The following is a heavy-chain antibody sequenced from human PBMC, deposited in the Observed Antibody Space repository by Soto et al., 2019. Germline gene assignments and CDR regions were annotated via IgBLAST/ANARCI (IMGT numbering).Heavy chain of an antibody. J-gene: IGHJ5*02. CDR1: GGSFSGYY. Sequence: QVQLQQWGAGLLKPSETLSLTCAVYGGSFSGYYWSWIRQPPGKGLEWIGEINHSGSTNYNPFLKSRVTISVDTSKNQFSLKLSSVTAADTAVYYCARAPGIAAAGAWFDPWGQGTLVTVSS. CDR2: INHSGST. V-gene: IGHV4-34*01. CDR3: ARAPGIAAAGAWFDP. D-gene: IGHD6-13*01.